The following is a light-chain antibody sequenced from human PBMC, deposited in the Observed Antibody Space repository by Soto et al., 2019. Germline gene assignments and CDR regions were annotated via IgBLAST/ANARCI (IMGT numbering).Light chain of an antibody. V-gene: IGKV3-20*01. CDR1: QIVSSGY. J-gene: IGKJ1*01. Sequence: VVTQTPCTRYLCPVEIGTRSSSAVQIVSSGYLAWYQQKPGQAPRLLIYGASSRATGIPDRFSGSGSGTDFTLTISRLEPEDFAVYYCQQYGSSPRTFGQGTKVDIK. CDR3: QQYGSSPRT. CDR2: GAS.